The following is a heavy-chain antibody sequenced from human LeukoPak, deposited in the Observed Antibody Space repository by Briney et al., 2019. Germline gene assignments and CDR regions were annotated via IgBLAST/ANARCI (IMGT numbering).Heavy chain of an antibody. J-gene: IGHJ6*03. D-gene: IGHD3-3*01. V-gene: IGHV4-59*01. CDR2: IYYSGST. Sequence: SETLSLTCTVSGGSISSYYWSWIRQPPGKGLEWIGYIYYSGSTNYNPSLKSRVTISVDTSKNQFSLKLSSVTAADTAVYYCARVRQYDFWSGYYDYYYYMDVWGKGTTVTVSS. CDR1: GGSISSYY. CDR3: ARVRQYDFWSGYYDYYYYMDV.